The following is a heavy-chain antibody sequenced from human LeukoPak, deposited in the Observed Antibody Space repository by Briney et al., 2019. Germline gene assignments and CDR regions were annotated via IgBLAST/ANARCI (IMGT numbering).Heavy chain of an antibody. CDR2: IYYSGST. D-gene: IGHD3-10*01. J-gene: IGHJ4*02. CDR1: GGSISSGGYY. V-gene: IGHV4-31*03. Sequence: PSQTLSLTCTVSGGSISSGGYYWSWIRQHPGKGLEWIGYIYYSGSTYYNPSLKSRVTISVDTSKNQFSLKLSSVTAADTAVYYCARGRLATLRGFDYWGQGTLVTVSS. CDR3: ARGRLATLRGFDY.